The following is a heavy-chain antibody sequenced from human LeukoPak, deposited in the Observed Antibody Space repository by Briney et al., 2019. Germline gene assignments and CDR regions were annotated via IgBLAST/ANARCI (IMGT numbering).Heavy chain of an antibody. CDR3: ARGRGGSYYGNWFDP. J-gene: IGHJ5*02. CDR2: IYFSGST. D-gene: IGHD1-26*01. Sequence: SETLSLTCTVSGGSISTYYWSWIRQPPGKGLEWIGYIYFSGSTNYNPSLKSRVTISVDTSKNQFSLKLSSVTAADTAVYYCARGRGGSYYGNWFDPWGQGTLVTVSS. V-gene: IGHV4-59*12. CDR1: GGSISTYY.